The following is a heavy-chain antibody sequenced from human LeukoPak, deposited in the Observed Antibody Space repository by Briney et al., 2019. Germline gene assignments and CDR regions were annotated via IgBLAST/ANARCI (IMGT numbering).Heavy chain of an antibody. D-gene: IGHD3-10*01. J-gene: IGHJ4*02. V-gene: IGHV4-30-4*07. Sequence: SQTLSLTCAVSGGSISSGGYSWSWIRQPPGKGLEWIGYIYYSGSTNYNPSLKSRVTISVDTSKNQFSLKLSSVTAADTAVYYCARHFSSRGGSFDYWGQGTLVTVSS. CDR2: IYYSGST. CDR3: ARHFSSRGGSFDY. CDR1: GGSISSGGYS.